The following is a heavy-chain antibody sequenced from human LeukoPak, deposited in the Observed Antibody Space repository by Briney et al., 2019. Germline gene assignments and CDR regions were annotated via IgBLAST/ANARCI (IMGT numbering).Heavy chain of an antibody. D-gene: IGHD3/OR15-3a*01. Sequence: GGSLRPSCAASGFTFSGYYMTWIRQAPGKGLEWISHISGSGSSILYADSVKGRFTVSRDNAKNSLYLQMNSPRAEDTAVYYCTRDPRTLDYWGQGTLVTVSS. CDR1: GFTFSGYY. CDR2: ISGSGSSI. J-gene: IGHJ4*02. V-gene: IGHV3-11*01. CDR3: TRDPRTLDY.